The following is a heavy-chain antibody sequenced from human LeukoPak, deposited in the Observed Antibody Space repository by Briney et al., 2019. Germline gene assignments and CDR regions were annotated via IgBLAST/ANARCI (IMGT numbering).Heavy chain of an antibody. CDR1: GFTFSTYA. CDR2: ISYDGSNK. Sequence: GGSLRLSCAASGFTFSTYAMHWVRQAPGKGLEWVAVISYDGSNKYYADSVKGRFTISRDNSKNTLYLQMNSLRAEDTAVYYCAKAEDRELLWFGESLDYWGQGTLVTVSS. D-gene: IGHD3-10*01. V-gene: IGHV3-30*04. J-gene: IGHJ4*02. CDR3: AKAEDRELLWFGESLDY.